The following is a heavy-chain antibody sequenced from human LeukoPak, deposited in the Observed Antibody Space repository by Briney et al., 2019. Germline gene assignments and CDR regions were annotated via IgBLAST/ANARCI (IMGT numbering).Heavy chain of an antibody. CDR1: GGSISSSSYY. D-gene: IGHD2-21*02. V-gene: IGHV4-39*01. CDR2: IYYSGST. Sequence: SETLSLTCTVSGGSISSSSYYWGWIRQPPGQGLEWIGSIYYSGSTYYSPSLKSRVTISVDTSKNQFSLKLSSVTAADTAVYYCASPSAVVVTAIHCWGQGTLVTVSS. CDR3: ASPSAVVVTAIHC. J-gene: IGHJ4*02.